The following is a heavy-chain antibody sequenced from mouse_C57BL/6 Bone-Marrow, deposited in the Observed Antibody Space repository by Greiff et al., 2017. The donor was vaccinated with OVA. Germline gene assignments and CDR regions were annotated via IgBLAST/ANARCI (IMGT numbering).Heavy chain of an antibody. J-gene: IGHJ2*01. V-gene: IGHV5-6*01. CDR2: ISSGGSYT. Sequence: EVKLVESGGDLVKPGGSLKLSCAASGFTFSSYGMSWVRQTPDKRLEWVATISSGGSYTYYPDSVKGRFTISRDNAKNTLYLQMSSLKSEDTAMYYCARHVTKYFDYWGQGTTLTVSS. CDR1: GFTFSSYG. D-gene: IGHD2-12*01. CDR3: ARHVTKYFDY.